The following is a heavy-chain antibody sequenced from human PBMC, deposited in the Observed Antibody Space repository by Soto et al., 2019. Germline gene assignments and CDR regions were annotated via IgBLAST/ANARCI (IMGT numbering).Heavy chain of an antibody. J-gene: IGHJ5*02. D-gene: IGHD2-2*01. CDR3: ARGDIVVVPAAIPHKFDP. Sequence: ASVKVSCKASGYTFTSYYMHWVRQAPGQGLEWMGIINPSGGSTSYAQKFQGRVTMTRDTSTSTVYMELSSLRSEDTAVYYCARGDIVVVPAAIPHKFDPWGQGTLVTVSS. CDR2: INPSGGST. CDR1: GYTFTSYY. V-gene: IGHV1-46*01.